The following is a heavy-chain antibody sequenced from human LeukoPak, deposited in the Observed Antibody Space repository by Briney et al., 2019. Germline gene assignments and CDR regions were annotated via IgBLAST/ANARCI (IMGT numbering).Heavy chain of an antibody. D-gene: IGHD1-26*01. J-gene: IGHJ4*02. CDR1: GFTFSSAW. CDR2: INSDGSRT. Sequence: PGGSLRLSCTASGFTFSSAWMFWVRQAPGKGLVWVSHINSDGSRTGYADSVKGRFTISRDNAKSTLYLQMNSLRADDAAVYYRVIGGSHGYWGQGTLVTVSS. CDR3: VIGGSHGY. V-gene: IGHV3-74*01.